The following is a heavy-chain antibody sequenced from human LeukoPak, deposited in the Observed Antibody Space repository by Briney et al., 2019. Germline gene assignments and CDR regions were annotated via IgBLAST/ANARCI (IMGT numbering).Heavy chain of an antibody. J-gene: IGHJ3*02. CDR2: IYYSGST. Sequence: SETLSLTCTVSGYSINSGYYWGWIRQPPGKGLEWIGSIYYSGSTYYNPSLKSRVTISVDTSKNQFSLKLSSVTAADTAVYYCARPGRRITMVRGVKNPLSRAFDIWGQGTMVTVSS. V-gene: IGHV4-38-2*02. CDR3: ARPGRRITMVRGVKNPLSRAFDI. CDR1: GYSINSGYY. D-gene: IGHD3-10*01.